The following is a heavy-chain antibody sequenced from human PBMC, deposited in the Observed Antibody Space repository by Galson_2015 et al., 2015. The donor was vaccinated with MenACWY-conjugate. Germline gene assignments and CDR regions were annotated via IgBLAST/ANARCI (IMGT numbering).Heavy chain of an antibody. J-gene: IGHJ4*02. V-gene: IGHV3-7*03. CDR3: ARDPPGGGTGDFHY. D-gene: IGHD1-26*01. CDR2: INQDESQK. Sequence: SLRLSCAASGFTFSSDWMSWVRQAPGKGLEWVAHINQDESQKYYVDSVKGRFFISRDNAKNSLYLQMNSLRAEDTAIYYCARDPPGGGTGDFHYWGQGTLVTVSS. CDR1: GFTFSSDW.